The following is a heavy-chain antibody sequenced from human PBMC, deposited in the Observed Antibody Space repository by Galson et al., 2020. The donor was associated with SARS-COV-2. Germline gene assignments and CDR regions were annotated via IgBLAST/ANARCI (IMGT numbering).Heavy chain of an antibody. V-gene: IGHV3-33*08. J-gene: IGHJ6*02. CDR3: VRGPRFHLLTGYLGRPDVGMNFYYAMDV. CDR2: IWYDATNK. CDR1: GFTFSNYA. D-gene: IGHD3-9*01. Sequence: GESLKISCAASGFTFSNYAMHWVRQAPGKGLDWVAIIWYDATNKYYGDSVRGRFTISRDNSKDTLSLQMNNLRVEDTAVYFCVRGPRFHLLTGYLGRPDVGMNFYYAMDVWGQGTTVIVSS.